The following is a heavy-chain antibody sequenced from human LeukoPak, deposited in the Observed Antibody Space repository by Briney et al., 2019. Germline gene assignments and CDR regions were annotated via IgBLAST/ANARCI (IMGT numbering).Heavy chain of an antibody. D-gene: IGHD6-19*01. Sequence: GASVKVSCKASGYTFTGYYIHWVRQAPGQGLEWMGWNNPDSGGTNYAQKFQGRVTMTRDTSIRTAYMELSRLRSDDTAVYYCARVLFYSSGNKSNRVDYWGQGTLVTVSS. CDR1: GYTFTGYY. CDR2: NNPDSGGT. V-gene: IGHV1-2*02. J-gene: IGHJ4*02. CDR3: ARVLFYSSGNKSNRVDY.